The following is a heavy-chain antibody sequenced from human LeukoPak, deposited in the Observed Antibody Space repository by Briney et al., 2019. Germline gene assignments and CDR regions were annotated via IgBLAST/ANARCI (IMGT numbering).Heavy chain of an antibody. J-gene: IGHJ4*02. CDR2: IKQDGSEK. Sequence: PGGSLRLSCPASGFTFSNYWITWVRQAPGKGLEWVANIKQDGSEKYYVDSVEGRFTISRDNAKNSLYLEMNSLTAEDTAIYYCTRGDSWHSSYWGRGTLVTVSS. V-gene: IGHV3-7*01. D-gene: IGHD4-11*01. CDR1: GFTFSNYW. CDR3: TRGDSWHSSY.